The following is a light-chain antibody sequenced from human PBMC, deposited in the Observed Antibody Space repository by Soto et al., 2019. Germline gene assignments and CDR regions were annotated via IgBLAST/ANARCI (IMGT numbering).Light chain of an antibody. J-gene: IGKJ1*01. CDR1: QSVSGN. Sequence: EIVMTQSPATLSVSPGEKATVSCRASQSVSGNLAWCQQKPGQAPRLLIYGASTRATGLPARFSGSGSGTEFTLTISSLQSEDFAVYYCQQYNNWPPWTFGQGTKVEIK. CDR3: QQYNNWPPWT. V-gene: IGKV3-15*01. CDR2: GAS.